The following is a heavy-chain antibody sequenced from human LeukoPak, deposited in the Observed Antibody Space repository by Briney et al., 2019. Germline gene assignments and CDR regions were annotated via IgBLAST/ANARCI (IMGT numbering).Heavy chain of an antibody. CDR1: GFTFDDYG. CDR3: ARAPYYYDSSGGAFDI. V-gene: IGHV3-20*04. CDR2: INWNGGST. J-gene: IGHJ3*02. D-gene: IGHD3-22*01. Sequence: GGSLRLSCAASGFTFDDYGMSWVPQAPGKGLEWVSGINWNGGSTGYADSVKGRFTISRDNAKNSLYLQMNSLRAEDTALYYCARAPYYYDSSGGAFDIWGQGTMVTVSS.